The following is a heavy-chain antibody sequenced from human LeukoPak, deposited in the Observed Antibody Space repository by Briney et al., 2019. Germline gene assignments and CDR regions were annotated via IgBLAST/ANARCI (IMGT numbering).Heavy chain of an antibody. J-gene: IGHJ4*02. Sequence: SETLSLTCAVYGGSFGGYYWSWIRQPPGKGLEWIGEINHSGSTNYNPSLKSRVTISVDTSKNQFSLKLSSVTAADTAVYYCARGGRLVVPAASYYFDYWGQGTLVTVSS. D-gene: IGHD2-2*01. CDR2: INHSGST. CDR3: ARGGRLVVPAASYYFDY. V-gene: IGHV4-34*01. CDR1: GGSFGGYY.